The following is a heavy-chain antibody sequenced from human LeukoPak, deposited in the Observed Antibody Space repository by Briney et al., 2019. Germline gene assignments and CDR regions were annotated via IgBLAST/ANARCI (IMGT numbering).Heavy chain of an antibody. Sequence: ASVKVSFKVSGYTLTELSMHWVRQAPGKGLEWMGGFDPEDGETIYAQKFQGRVTMTEDTSTDTAYMDLSSLRSEDTAVYYCATQARGYYYYWGQGTVVTVSS. CDR3: ATQARGYYYY. V-gene: IGHV1-24*01. D-gene: IGHD1-26*01. J-gene: IGHJ4*02. CDR1: GYTLTELS. CDR2: FDPEDGET.